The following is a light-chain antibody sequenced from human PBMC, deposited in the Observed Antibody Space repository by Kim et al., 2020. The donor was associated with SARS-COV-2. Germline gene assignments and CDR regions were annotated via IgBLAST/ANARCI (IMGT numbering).Light chain of an antibody. Sequence: SLTISCDGTSSDIGAYNYVSWYQQHPGSAPKLMIYDVTKRPSGVSSRFSGSKSGNTASLTISGLQAEDEADYHCSSYTTTTTFGVLFGGGTQLTVL. CDR1: SSDIGAYNY. J-gene: IGLJ3*02. CDR2: DVT. V-gene: IGLV2-14*03. CDR3: SSYTTTTTFGVL.